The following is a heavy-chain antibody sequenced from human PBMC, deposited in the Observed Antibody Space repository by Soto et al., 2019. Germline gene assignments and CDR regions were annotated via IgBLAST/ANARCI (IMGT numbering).Heavy chain of an antibody. J-gene: IGHJ4*02. CDR1: GGSFSGYY. Sequence: QVQLQQWGAGLLKPSEALSLTCAVYGGSFSGYYWNWSRQPPGKGGEWMGEINHSGSTNYNPSLKSRVTLSVDTSKNQFSLKLSSVTAADTAVYYCARGWGRIFDYWGQGTLVTVSS. CDR3: ARGWGRIFDY. CDR2: INHSGST. D-gene: IGHD7-27*01. V-gene: IGHV4-34*01.